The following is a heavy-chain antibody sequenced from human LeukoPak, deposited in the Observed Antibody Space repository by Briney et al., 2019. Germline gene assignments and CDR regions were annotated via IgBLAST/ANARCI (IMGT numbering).Heavy chain of an antibody. CDR3: ARDRIVGATAPYYYYGMDV. CDR1: GFSFSSYW. Sequence: GGSLRLSCAASGFSFSSYWMSWVRQAPGKGLEWVANIKQDGSETQYVNSLKGRFTISRDNGKNSLYLQMNSLRAEDTAVYYCARDRIVGATAPYYYYGMDVWGQGTTVTVSS. V-gene: IGHV3-7*01. D-gene: IGHD1-26*01. J-gene: IGHJ6*02. CDR2: IKQDGSET.